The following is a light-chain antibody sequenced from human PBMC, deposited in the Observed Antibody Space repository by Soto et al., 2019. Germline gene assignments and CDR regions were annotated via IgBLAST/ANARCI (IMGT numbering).Light chain of an antibody. CDR2: DAS. CDR1: QSVSSIY. V-gene: IGKV3-20*01. CDR3: QQYGSSPLT. Sequence: EIVLTQSPGTLSLSPGERATLSCRASQSVSSIYLGWYQQKPGQAPRLLIYDASNRATGIPARFSGSGSGTDFTLAISSLEPEDFAVYYCQQYGSSPLTFGQGTRLEIK. J-gene: IGKJ5*01.